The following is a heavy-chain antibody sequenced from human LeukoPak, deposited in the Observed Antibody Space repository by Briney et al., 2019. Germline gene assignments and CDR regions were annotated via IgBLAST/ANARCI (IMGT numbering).Heavy chain of an antibody. CDR3: ARDVLSGCLDY. V-gene: IGHV3-21*01. CDR1: GFTFSIYT. CDR2: ISSGSGSI. Sequence: GGSLRLSCAASGFTFSIYTMNWVRQAPGKGLEWVSSISSGSGSIYYADSVKGRFTISRGNAKNSLSLQMNSLGAEDTAVYYCARDVLSGCLDYWGQGTLVTVSS. J-gene: IGHJ4*02. D-gene: IGHD6-19*01.